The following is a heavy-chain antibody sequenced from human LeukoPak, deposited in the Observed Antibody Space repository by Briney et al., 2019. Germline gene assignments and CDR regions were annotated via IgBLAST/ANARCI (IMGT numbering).Heavy chain of an antibody. Sequence: GGSLRLSCAASGFTFSSYAMSWVRQAPGKGLEWVSAISGSGGSTYYADSVKGRFTISRDNSKNTLYLQMSSLRAEAPAVSYFAKVHRLRYIDWLPRLDAFDIWGQGTMVTVSS. J-gene: IGHJ3*02. CDR1: GFTFSSYA. CDR3: AKVHRLRYIDWLPRLDAFDI. V-gene: IGHV3-23*01. CDR2: ISGSGGST. D-gene: IGHD3-9*01.